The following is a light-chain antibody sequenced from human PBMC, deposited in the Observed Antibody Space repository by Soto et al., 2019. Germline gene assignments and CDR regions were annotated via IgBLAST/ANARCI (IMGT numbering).Light chain of an antibody. V-gene: IGLV2-14*01. CDR1: SSDVGGYNY. CDR3: SSYTNSITLV. Sequence: QSVLTQPASVSGSPGQSITISCTGTSSDVGGYNYVSWYQQHPGKAPKLMIYDVSNRPSGVSNRFSGSKSGNTASLTISGLQAEDEADYYFSSYTNSITLVFGGGTKLTVL. CDR2: DVS. J-gene: IGLJ2*01.